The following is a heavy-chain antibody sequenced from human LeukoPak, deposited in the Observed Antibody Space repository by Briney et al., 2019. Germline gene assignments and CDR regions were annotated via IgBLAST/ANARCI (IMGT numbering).Heavy chain of an antibody. D-gene: IGHD2-2*01. J-gene: IGHJ5*02. CDR1: GFSLTTSGVG. Sequence: SGPTLVKPTQTLTLTCSFSGFSLTTSGVGVGWIRQPPGKALQWLALIYWDDDKRYSPSLRSRLTITKDTSKNQVVLTMTNMDPVDTATYYCAHTPSPRVVLAPNWFDPWGQGTLVTVFS. CDR2: IYWDDDK. CDR3: AHTPSPRVVLAPNWFDP. V-gene: IGHV2-5*02.